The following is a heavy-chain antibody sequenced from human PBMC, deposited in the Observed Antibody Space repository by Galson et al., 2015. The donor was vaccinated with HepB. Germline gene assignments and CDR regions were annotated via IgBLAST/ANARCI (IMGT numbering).Heavy chain of an antibody. D-gene: IGHD3-22*01. CDR2: INPSGGST. Sequence: SVKVSCKASGYTFTSYYMHWVRQAPGQGLEWMGIINPSGGSTSYAQKFQGRVTMTRDTSTSTVYMELSSLRSEDTAVYYCARVWGDYYDSSGIDYWGQGTLVTVSS. CDR3: ARVWGDYYDSSGIDY. V-gene: IGHV1-46*03. J-gene: IGHJ4*02. CDR1: GYTFTSYY.